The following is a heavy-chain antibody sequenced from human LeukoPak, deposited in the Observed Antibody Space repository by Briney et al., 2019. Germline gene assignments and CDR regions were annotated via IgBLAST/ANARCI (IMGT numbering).Heavy chain of an antibody. Sequence: SETLSLTCAVYGGSFSDYSWTWIRQPPGKGLEYIGEINPSGGTNHNPSLMSRVSMSVDTSKNPISLRVSSVTAGDTAVYYCARVAYRYSINDWSRIGLGAYASKYYYYMDVWGKGTTVTVSS. J-gene: IGHJ6*03. D-gene: IGHD2-8*01. CDR3: ARVAYRYSINDWSRIGLGAYASKYYYYMDV. CDR1: GGSFSDYS. V-gene: IGHV4-34*01. CDR2: INPSGGT.